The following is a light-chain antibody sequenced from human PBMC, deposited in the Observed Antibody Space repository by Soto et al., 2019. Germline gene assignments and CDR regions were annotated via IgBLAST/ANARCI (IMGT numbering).Light chain of an antibody. CDR2: GAS. V-gene: IGKV3-15*01. CDR3: QQYNNWPFLT. J-gene: IGKJ1*01. Sequence: EIVMTQSPAPLSVSPGERATLSCRASQRVSSSLAWYQQKPGQAPRLLIYGASTRATGIPARFSGSGSGTEFTLTISSLQSEDFAVYYCQQYNNWPFLTFRQGTKVEIK. CDR1: QRVSSS.